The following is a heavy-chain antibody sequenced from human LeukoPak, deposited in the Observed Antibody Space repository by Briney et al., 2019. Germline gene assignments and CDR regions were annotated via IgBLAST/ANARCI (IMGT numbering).Heavy chain of an antibody. CDR3: ARDFPGIAVAGTRPLDY. V-gene: IGHV3-53*01. CDR1: GFTVSSNH. D-gene: IGHD6-19*01. CDR2: IYSGGST. Sequence: QAGGSLRLSCAASGFTVSSNHMSWVRQAPGKGLEWVSVIYSGGSTYYADSVKGRFTISRDNSKNTLYLQMNSLRAEDTAVYYCARDFPGIAVAGTRPLDYWGQGTLVTVSS. J-gene: IGHJ4*02.